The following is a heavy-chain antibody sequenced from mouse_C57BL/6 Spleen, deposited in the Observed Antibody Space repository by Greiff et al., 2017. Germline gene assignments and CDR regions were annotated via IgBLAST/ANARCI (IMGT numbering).Heavy chain of an antibody. CDR1: GYTFTDYE. CDR2: IDPETGGT. J-gene: IGHJ4*01. Sequence: VQLQQSGAELVRPGASVTLSCKASGYTFTDYEMHWVKQTPVHGLEWIGAIDPETGGTAYNQKFKGKAILTADKSSSTAYLELRSLTSEDSAVYYCTREDPNYAMGYWGQGTSVTVSS. V-gene: IGHV1-15*01. CDR3: TREDPNYAMGY.